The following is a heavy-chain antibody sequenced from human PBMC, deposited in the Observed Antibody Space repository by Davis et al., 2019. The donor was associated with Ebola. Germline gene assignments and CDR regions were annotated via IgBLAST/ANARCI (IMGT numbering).Heavy chain of an antibody. CDR1: GFTFSDYW. J-gene: IGHJ4*02. D-gene: IGHD6-6*01. V-gene: IGHV3-7*01. CDR2: IKQDGREK. Sequence: GGSLRLSCDGSGFTFSDYWMSWVRQAPGKGLEWVANIKQDGREKYYVDSVKGRFTISRDNAKNSLYLQMNSLRAEDTAVYYCARDGSYSSSSGDYWGQGTLVTVSS. CDR3: ARDGSYSSSSGDY.